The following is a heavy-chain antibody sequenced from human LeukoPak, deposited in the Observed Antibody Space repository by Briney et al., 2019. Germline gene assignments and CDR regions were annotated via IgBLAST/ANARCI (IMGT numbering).Heavy chain of an antibody. CDR1: GFTFSSYG. D-gene: IGHD6-19*01. V-gene: IGHV3-30*18. CDR3: AKSGSGWEDNFDY. CDR2: ISYDGSNK. Sequence: GGSLRFSCAASGFTFSSYGMHWVRQAPGKGLEWVAVISYDGSNKYYADSVKGRFTISRDNSKNTLYLQMNSLRAEDTAVYYCAKSGSGWEDNFDYWGQGTLVTVSS. J-gene: IGHJ4*02.